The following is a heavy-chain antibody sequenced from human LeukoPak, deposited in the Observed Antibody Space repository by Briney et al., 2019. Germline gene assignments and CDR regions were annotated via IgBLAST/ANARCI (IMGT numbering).Heavy chain of an antibody. D-gene: IGHD3-9*01. V-gene: IGHV1-69*13. J-gene: IGHJ4*02. CDR1: GGTFSSCA. CDR2: IIPIFGTA. CDR3: ARGPEYYDILTGGYYFDY. Sequence: ASVKVSCKASGGTFSSCAISWVRQAPGQGLEWMGGIIPIFGTANYAQKFQGRVTITADESTSTAYMELSSLRSEDTAVYYCARGPEYYDILTGGYYFDYWGQGTLVTVSS.